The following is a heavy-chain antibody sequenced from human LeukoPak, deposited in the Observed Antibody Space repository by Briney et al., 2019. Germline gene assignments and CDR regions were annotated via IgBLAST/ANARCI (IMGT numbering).Heavy chain of an antibody. Sequence: PGGSLRLSCAASGFTFSYYGMHWVRQAPGKGLERVAVIWSDGSNKYYADSVKGRFTISRDNSKNTMYLEMNSLRAEDTAMYYCARASGSYDYWGQGTLVTVSS. CDR2: IWSDGSNK. CDR3: ARASGSYDY. V-gene: IGHV3-33*01. CDR1: GFTFSYYG. J-gene: IGHJ4*02. D-gene: IGHD1-26*01.